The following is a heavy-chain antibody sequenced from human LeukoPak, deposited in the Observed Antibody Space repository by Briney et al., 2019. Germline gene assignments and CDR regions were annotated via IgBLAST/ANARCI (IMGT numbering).Heavy chain of an antibody. J-gene: IGHJ5*02. CDR2: INHSGST. V-gene: IGHV4-34*01. CDR3: ARHRYYYGLDP. CDR1: GGSFSGYY. Sequence: SETLSLTCAVYGGSFSGYYWSWIRQPPGKGLEWIGEINHSGSTYYNPSLKSRVTISVDTSKNQFSLKLSSVTAADTAVYYCARHRYYYGLDPWGQGTLVTVSS. D-gene: IGHD3-10*01.